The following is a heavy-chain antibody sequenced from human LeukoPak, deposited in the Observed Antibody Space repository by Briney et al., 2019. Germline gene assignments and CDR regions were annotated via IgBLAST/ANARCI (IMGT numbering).Heavy chain of an antibody. D-gene: IGHD6-19*01. J-gene: IGHJ3*01. CDR3: AREIAVTGTKAFDV. CDR2: INPNSGGT. CDR1: GYTFTDYY. Sequence: ASVKVSCKASGYTFTDYYIHWVRQAPGQALEWMGWINPNSGGTNYAQNFQGRVTMTRDTPISTAYMELSRLTSDDMAVYYCAREIAVTGTKAFDVWGQGTMVTVSS. V-gene: IGHV1-2*02.